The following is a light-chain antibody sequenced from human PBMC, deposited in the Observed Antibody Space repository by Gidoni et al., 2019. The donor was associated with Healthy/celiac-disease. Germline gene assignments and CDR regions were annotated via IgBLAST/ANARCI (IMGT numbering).Light chain of an antibody. CDR2: KAS. CDR3: QQYNSYSGFT. Sequence: DIQMTHSPSTLSASVGDRVTITCRASQSISSWLAWYQQKPGKAPKLLIYKASSLESGVPSRFSGSGSGTEFTLTISSLQPDDFATYYCQQYNSYSGFTFGPXTKVDIK. J-gene: IGKJ3*01. CDR1: QSISSW. V-gene: IGKV1-5*03.